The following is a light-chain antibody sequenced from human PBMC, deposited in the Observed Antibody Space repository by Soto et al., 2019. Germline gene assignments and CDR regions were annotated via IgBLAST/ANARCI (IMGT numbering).Light chain of an antibody. J-gene: IGKJ4*01. CDR1: QSPLHSNGNTY. Sequence: DIVMTQSPTSLAVTLGEPASISCRSSQSPLHSNGNTYLDWYLQKPGQSPQLLIYSASNRASGVPDRCSGSGSGTDFTLKISRVEAEDVGVYYCMHAVQTLTFGGGNKVEIK. CDR2: SAS. CDR3: MHAVQTLT. V-gene: IGKV2-28*01.